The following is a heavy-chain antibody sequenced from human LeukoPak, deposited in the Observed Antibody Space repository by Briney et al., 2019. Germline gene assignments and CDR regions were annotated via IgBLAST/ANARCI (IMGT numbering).Heavy chain of an antibody. V-gene: IGHV4-34*01. CDR2: VNRLGHT. CDR3: AQERVVSDQNWFDP. CDR1: GASFSGYS. Sequence: SETLSLTCAVHGASFSGYSWSWLRRPPGKGLEGIGEVNRLGHTIYNPSLNSRVTISIDTSTPQFSLILTSVTVAHTAGYFCAQERVVSDQNWFDPWGQGTLVTVSS. D-gene: IGHD6-25*01. J-gene: IGHJ5*02.